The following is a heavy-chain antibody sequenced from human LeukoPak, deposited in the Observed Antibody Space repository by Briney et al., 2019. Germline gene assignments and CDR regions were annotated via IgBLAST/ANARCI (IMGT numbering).Heavy chain of an antibody. Sequence: GGSLRLSCAASGFTFSSYGMSWVRQAPGKGLEWVSAISGSGGSTYYADSVKGRFTISRDNSKNTLYLQMNSLRAEDTAVYYCAKDHVTGGFRYAVPYYFDYWGQGTLVTVSS. CDR1: GFTFSSYG. D-gene: IGHD3-10*01. CDR3: AKDHVTGGFRYAVPYYFDY. J-gene: IGHJ4*02. V-gene: IGHV3-23*01. CDR2: ISGSGGST.